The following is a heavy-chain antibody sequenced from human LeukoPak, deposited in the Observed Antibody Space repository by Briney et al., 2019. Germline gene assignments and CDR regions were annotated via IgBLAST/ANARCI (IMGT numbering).Heavy chain of an antibody. CDR1: GGSFTDYF. V-gene: IGHV4-34*01. D-gene: IGHD3-22*01. J-gene: IGHJ6*02. CDR3: ARGRIAKIVAVYSFSYGMDV. CDR2: INDYTGDT. Sequence: SETLSLTCTVYGGSFTDYFWTWIRQSPGKGLEWIGEINDYTGDTNYNPSVNSRVSISLEKSKNQFSLELRSVTAADTAVYYCARGRIAKIVAVYSFSYGMDVWGQGTTVTVSS.